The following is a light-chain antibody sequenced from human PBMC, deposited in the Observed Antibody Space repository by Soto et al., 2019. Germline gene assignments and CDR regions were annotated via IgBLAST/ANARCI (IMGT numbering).Light chain of an antibody. Sequence: IVLTQSPATLSLSPWERATLSCRASQSVGSYLAWYQHKPGQAPRLLIYDAYNRVSGIPARFSGSGSGTDFTLTISRLVPEDFAVYYCQQYGSSPLTFGGGTKVDIK. CDR1: QSVGSY. J-gene: IGKJ4*01. CDR2: DAY. CDR3: QQYGSSPLT. V-gene: IGKV3-20*01.